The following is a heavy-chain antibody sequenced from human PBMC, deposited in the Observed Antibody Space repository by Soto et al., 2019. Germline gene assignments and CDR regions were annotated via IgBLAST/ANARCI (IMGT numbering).Heavy chain of an antibody. CDR2: IYYSGST. D-gene: IGHD6-19*01. J-gene: IGHJ4*02. Sequence: ETLSLTCAVSGGSISSSSYYWGWIRQPPGKGLEWIGSIYYSGSTYYTPSLQSRVAISVDTSKNQFSLKLNSVTAADTAVYYCARRTVNIRTFYSGLKTHCFDYWGQGTLVTVSS. CDR3: ARRTVNIRTFYSGLKTHCFDY. V-gene: IGHV4-39*01. CDR1: GGSISSSSYY.